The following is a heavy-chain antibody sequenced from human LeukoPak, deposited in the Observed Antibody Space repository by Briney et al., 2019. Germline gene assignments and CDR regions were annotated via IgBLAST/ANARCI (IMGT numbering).Heavy chain of an antibody. CDR2: IYYSGNT. CDR1: GGPISSYY. D-gene: IGHD3-10*01. V-gene: IGHV4-59*01. Sequence: SETLSLTCTVFGGPISSYYWSWIRQAPGKGLEWIGYIYYSGNTNYNPSLRSRVTISVDTSKNQFSLNLTSVTAADTAVYYCARPFGSGTLGPFDYWGRGTLVTVSS. CDR3: ARPFGSGTLGPFDY. J-gene: IGHJ4*02.